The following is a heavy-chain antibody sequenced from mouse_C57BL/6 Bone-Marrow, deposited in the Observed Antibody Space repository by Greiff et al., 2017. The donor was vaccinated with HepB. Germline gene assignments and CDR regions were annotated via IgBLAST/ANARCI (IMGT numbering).Heavy chain of an antibody. J-gene: IGHJ2*01. CDR1: GFTFTDYY. D-gene: IGHD2-12*01. V-gene: IGHV7-3*01. Sequence: EVKLQQSGGGLVQPGGSLSLSCAASGFTFTDYYMSWVRQPPGKALEWLGFIRNKANGYTTEYSASVKGRFTISRDNSQRILYLQMNSLRAADRATYYCERHYDGSFGYWGQGTTLTVSS. CDR2: IRNKANGYTT. CDR3: ERHYDGSFGY.